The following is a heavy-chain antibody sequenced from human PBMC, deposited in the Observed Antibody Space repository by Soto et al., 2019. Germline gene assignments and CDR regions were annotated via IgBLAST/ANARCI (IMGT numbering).Heavy chain of an antibody. D-gene: IGHD2-15*01. J-gene: IGHJ6*02. Sequence: QVQLVESGGGVVQPGRSLRLSCAASGFTFSSYGMHWVRQAPGKGLEWVAVISYDGSNKYYADSVKGRFTISRDNSKNTLYRHMNSLRAEDTAVYYCAKAVAQPYYYYYGMDVWGQGTTVTVSS. V-gene: IGHV3-30*18. CDR1: GFTFSSYG. CDR3: AKAVAQPYYYYYGMDV. CDR2: ISYDGSNK.